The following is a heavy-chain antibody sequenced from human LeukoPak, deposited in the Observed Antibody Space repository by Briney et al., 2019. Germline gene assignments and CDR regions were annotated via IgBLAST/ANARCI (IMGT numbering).Heavy chain of an antibody. Sequence: PSETLSLTCAVSGYSISSGYYWGWIRQPPGKGLEWIGSIYHSGSTYYNPSLKSRVTISVDTSKDQFSLKLSSVTAADTAVYYCARVVVPAATTYYFDYWGQGTLVTVSS. CDR3: ARVVVPAATTYYFDY. CDR2: IYHSGST. V-gene: IGHV4-38-2*01. CDR1: GYSISSGYY. J-gene: IGHJ4*02. D-gene: IGHD2-2*01.